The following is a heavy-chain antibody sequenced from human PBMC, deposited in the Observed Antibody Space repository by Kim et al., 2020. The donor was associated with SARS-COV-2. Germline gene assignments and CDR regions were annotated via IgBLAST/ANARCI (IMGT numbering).Heavy chain of an antibody. D-gene: IGHD3-9*01. CDR1: GYTFTSYA. Sequence: ASVKVSCKASGYTFTSYAMHWVRQAPGQRLEWMGWINAGNGNTKYSQKFQGRVTITRDTSASTAYMELSSLRSEDTAVYYCARGKRASLRYFDWLDYWGQGTLVTVSS. CDR2: INAGNGNT. CDR3: ARGKRASLRYFDWLDY. V-gene: IGHV1-3*01. J-gene: IGHJ4*02.